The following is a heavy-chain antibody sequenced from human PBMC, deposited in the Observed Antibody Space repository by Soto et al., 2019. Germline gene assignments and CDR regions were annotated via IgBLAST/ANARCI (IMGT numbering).Heavy chain of an antibody. V-gene: IGHV4-34*01. CDR3: ARDTYVEIGFYFDY. CDR1: GGSFSGYY. Sequence: SETLSLTCAVYGGSFSGYYWSWIRQPPGKGLEWIGEINHSGSTNYNPSLKSRVTISVDTSKNQFSLKLSSVTAADTAVYYCARDTYVEIGFYFDYWGQGTLVTVSS. D-gene: IGHD2-15*01. CDR2: INHSGST. J-gene: IGHJ4*02.